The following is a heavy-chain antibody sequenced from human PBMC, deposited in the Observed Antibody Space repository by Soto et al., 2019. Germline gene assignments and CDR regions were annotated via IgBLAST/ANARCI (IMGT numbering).Heavy chain of an antibody. J-gene: IGHJ4*02. CDR2: ISGSGGST. CDR1: GFTFSSYA. V-gene: IGHV3-23*01. Sequence: GGSLRLSCAASGFTFSSYAMSRVRPVPGKGLEWVSAISGSGGSTYYPDSVKGRFTISRDNSKNTLYLQMNSLRAEDTAVYYCARDCSSAWYCVGANFGYWGQGTLVTVSS. D-gene: IGHD6-19*01. CDR3: ARDCSSAWYCVGANFGY.